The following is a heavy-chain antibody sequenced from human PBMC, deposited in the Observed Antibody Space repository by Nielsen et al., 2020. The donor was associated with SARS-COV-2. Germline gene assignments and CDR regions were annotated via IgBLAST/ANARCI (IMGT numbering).Heavy chain of an antibody. CDR2: IKPDGSEK. Sequence: GGSLRLSCAASGFTFSSLWMSWVRQVPGKGLEWVADIKPDGSEKFYVDSVKGRFTISRDNAKNSMSLQMNSLRVEDTAVYYCARGPLDTAMEKGGFDYWGQGTLVTVSS. J-gene: IGHJ4*02. D-gene: IGHD5-18*01. CDR1: GFTFSSLW. V-gene: IGHV3-7*01. CDR3: ARGPLDTAMEKGGFDY.